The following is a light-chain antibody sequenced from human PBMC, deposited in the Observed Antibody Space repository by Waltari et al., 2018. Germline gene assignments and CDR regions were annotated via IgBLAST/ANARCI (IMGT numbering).Light chain of an antibody. V-gene: IGKV3-20*01. Sequence: EIVLTQSPDTLSLSPGDRAAPPCRASQSLSSSYLAWYQQKPGQAPRLLIYGASSRATGIPDRFSGSGSETDFTLTISRLEPEDFAVYYCQQYDSTPYTFGQGTKLEIK. J-gene: IGKJ2*01. CDR3: QQYDSTPYT. CDR2: GAS. CDR1: QSLSSSY.